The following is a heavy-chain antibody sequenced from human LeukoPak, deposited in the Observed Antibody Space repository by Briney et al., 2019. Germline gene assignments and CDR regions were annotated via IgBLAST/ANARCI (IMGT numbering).Heavy chain of an antibody. CDR3: ARHYLGYGGNQADY. J-gene: IGHJ4*02. CDR1: GGSISSGDYY. V-gene: IGHV4-30-4*01. D-gene: IGHD4-23*01. Sequence: SETLSLTCTVSGGSISSGDYYWSWVRQPPGKGLEWIGYIYYSGTTNYNPSLKSRVTISGDTSNNQFSLKLSSVTAADTAVYYCARHYLGYGGNQADYWGQGTLVTVSS. CDR2: IYYSGTT.